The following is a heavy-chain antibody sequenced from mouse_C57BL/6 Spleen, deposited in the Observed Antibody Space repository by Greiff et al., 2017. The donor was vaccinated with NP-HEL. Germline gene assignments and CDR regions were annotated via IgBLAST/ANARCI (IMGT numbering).Heavy chain of an antibody. Sequence: EVQLQQSGAELVRPGASDKLSCTASGFNIKDDYMHWVKQRPEQGLEWIGWIDPENGDTEYASKFQGKATITADTSSNTAYLQLSSLTSEDTAVYYCTTTSITTPYYFDYWGQGTTLTVSS. J-gene: IGHJ2*01. CDR2: IDPENGDT. CDR1: GFNIKDDY. V-gene: IGHV14-4*01. CDR3: TTTSITTPYYFDY. D-gene: IGHD1-1*01.